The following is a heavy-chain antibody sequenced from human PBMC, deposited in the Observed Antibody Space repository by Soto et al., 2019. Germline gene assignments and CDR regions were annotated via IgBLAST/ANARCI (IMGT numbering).Heavy chain of an antibody. CDR3: ARDLSWGSNWYYDMDV. V-gene: IGHV3-48*01. D-gene: IGHD7-27*01. J-gene: IGHJ6*03. CDR2: ISSSSSVI. Sequence: EVQLVESGGGLVQPGGSLRLSCATSGFILSDCAMNWVRQAPGKGLEWVSYISSSSSVIDYADSVKGRFTVSRDNARNSLYLPMNSLRAEDTAVYYCARDLSWGSNWYYDMDVWGKGTPGTVSS. CDR1: GFILSDCA.